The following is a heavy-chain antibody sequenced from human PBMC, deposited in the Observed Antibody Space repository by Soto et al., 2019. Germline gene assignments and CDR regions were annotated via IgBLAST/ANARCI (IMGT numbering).Heavy chain of an antibody. CDR1: GSTFSSYS. CDR2: IIPIFGTA. V-gene: IGHV1-69*01. Sequence: VASLKLSCTSSGSTFSSYSISWVRHAPGQGLEWMGGIIPIFGTANYAQKFQGRVTITADESTSTAYMELSSLRSEDTAVYYCARVICCRLSSTPFDCWGKGTRVTVS. J-gene: IGHJ4*02. CDR3: ARVICCRLSSTPFDC. D-gene: IGHD2-21*01.